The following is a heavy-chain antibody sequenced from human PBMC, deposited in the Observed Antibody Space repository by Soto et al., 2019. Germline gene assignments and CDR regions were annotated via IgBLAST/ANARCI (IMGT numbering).Heavy chain of an antibody. CDR1: GFNFSSYA. CDR2: ISGSDDTT. D-gene: IGHD3-10*01. V-gene: IGHV3-23*01. CDR3: TKDSRVTMVRGVIIPPGY. Sequence: PGVSLRLSCTASGFNFSSYAMSWVRQAPGKGLEWVAAISGSDDTTYYADSVKGRFTISRDNSKNTLYLQMNSLRAEDTAVYYCTKDSRVTMVRGVIIPPGYWGQGTLVTVPQ. J-gene: IGHJ4*02.